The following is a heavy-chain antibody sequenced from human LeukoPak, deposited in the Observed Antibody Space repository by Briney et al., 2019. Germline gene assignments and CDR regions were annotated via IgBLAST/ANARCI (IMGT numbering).Heavy chain of an antibody. V-gene: IGHV3-33*01. CDR3: ARDDSSSYYYYGMDV. J-gene: IGHJ6*02. Sequence: GGSLRLSCAASGFTFSSYGMHWVRQAPGKGLEWVAVIWYDGSNKYYADSVKGRFTISRDNSKNTLYLQMNSLRAEDTAVYYCARDDSSSYYYYGMDVWGQGTTVTVSS. D-gene: IGHD3-22*01. CDR1: GFTFSSYG. CDR2: IWYDGSNK.